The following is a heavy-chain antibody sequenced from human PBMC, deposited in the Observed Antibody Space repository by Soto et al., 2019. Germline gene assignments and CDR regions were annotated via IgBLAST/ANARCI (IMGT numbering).Heavy chain of an antibody. CDR3: ARDMRYYGSGSYEGPNWFDP. J-gene: IGHJ5*02. V-gene: IGHV3-11*05. Sequence: GGSLRLSCAASGFTFSDYYMSWIRQAPGKGLEWVSYISSSSSYTNYADSVKGRFTISRDNAKNSLYLQMNSLRAEDTAVYYCARDMRYYGSGSYEGPNWFDPWGQGTLVTVS. CDR2: ISSSSSYT. CDR1: GFTFSDYY. D-gene: IGHD3-10*01.